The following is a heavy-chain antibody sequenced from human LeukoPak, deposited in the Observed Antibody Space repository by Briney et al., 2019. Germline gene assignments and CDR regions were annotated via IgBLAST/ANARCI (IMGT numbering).Heavy chain of an antibody. J-gene: IGHJ4*02. D-gene: IGHD3-3*01. V-gene: IGHV4-34*01. CDR3: ARGRITIFGEFIDY. Sequence: PSETLSLTCAVYGGSFSGYYWSWIRQPPGKGLEWLGEINHSGSTNYNPSLKSRVTISVDTSKNQFSLKLSSVTAADTAVYYCARGRITIFGEFIDYWGQGTLVTVSS. CDR2: INHSGST. CDR1: GGSFSGYY.